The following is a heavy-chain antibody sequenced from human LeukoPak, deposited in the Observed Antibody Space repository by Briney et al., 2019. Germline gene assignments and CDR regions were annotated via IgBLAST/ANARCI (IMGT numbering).Heavy chain of an antibody. J-gene: IGHJ6*03. CDR1: GGSISSGSYY. CDR2: IYTSGST. V-gene: IGHV4-61*02. Sequence: EPSETLSLTCTVSGGSISSGSYYWSWIRQPAGKGLEWIGRIYTSGSTNYNPSLKSRVTISVDTSKNQFSLKLSSVTAADTAVYYCARDSDYYDSSGYYPIYYMDVWGKGTTVTVSS. CDR3: ARDSDYYDSSGYYPIYYMDV. D-gene: IGHD3-22*01.